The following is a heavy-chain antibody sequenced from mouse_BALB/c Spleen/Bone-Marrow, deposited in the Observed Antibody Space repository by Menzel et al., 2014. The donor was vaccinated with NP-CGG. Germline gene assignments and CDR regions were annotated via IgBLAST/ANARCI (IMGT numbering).Heavy chain of an antibody. Sequence: VQLQQSGAELVMPGASVKMSCKASGYTFTDYWMHWVKPRPGQGLEWIGAIDTSDSYTSYNQKFKGKATLTADESSSTAFMQHISLTADDSAVYYCASSDYRYDPFAYWGQGTLVTVSA. CDR3: ASSDYRYDPFAY. CDR1: GYTFTDYW. D-gene: IGHD2-14*01. CDR2: IDTSDSYT. V-gene: IGHV1-69*01. J-gene: IGHJ3*01.